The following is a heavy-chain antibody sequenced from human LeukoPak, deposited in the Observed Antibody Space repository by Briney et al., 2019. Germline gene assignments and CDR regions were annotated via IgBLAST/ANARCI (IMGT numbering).Heavy chain of an antibody. Sequence: PSETLSLTCTVSGGSISSYYWSWIRQPPGKGLEWIGYIYYSGSTNYNPSLTSRVATSVETSKNQSSLKLRSVTAADTAVYYCARDPGPDYYDSSGYYSLNAFDIWGQGTMVTVSS. J-gene: IGHJ3*02. CDR1: GGSISSYY. V-gene: IGHV4-59*01. CDR2: IYYSGST. CDR3: ARDPGPDYYDSSGYYSLNAFDI. D-gene: IGHD3-22*01.